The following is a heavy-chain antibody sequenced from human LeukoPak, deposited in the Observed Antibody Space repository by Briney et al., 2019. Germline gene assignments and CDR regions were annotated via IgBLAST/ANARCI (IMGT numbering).Heavy chain of an antibody. J-gene: IGHJ4*02. D-gene: IGHD2-8*01. CDR1: GGSISSSSYS. Sequence: PSETLSLTCTVSGGSISSSSYSWGWIRQPPGKGLEWIGYIYYSGSTYYNPSLKSRVTISVDTSKNQFSLKLSSVTAADTAVYYCARAPLSVYYAFDYWGQGTLVTVSS. V-gene: IGHV4-31*03. CDR2: IYYSGST. CDR3: ARAPLSVYYAFDY.